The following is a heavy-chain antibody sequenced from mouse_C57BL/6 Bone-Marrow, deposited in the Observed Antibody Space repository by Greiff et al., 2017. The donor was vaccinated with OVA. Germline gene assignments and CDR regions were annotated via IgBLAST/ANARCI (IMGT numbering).Heavy chain of an antibody. CDR2: ISYDGSN. CDR3: ARASYYYGSSYYWYFDV. Sequence: EVQLQESGPGLVKPSQSLSLTCSVTGYSITSCYYWNWIRQFPGNKLEWMGYISYDGSNNYNPSLKNRISITRDTSKNQFFLKLNSVTTEDTATYYCARASYYYGSSYYWYFDVWGTGTTVTVSS. J-gene: IGHJ1*03. CDR1: GYSITSCYY. D-gene: IGHD1-1*01. V-gene: IGHV3-6*01.